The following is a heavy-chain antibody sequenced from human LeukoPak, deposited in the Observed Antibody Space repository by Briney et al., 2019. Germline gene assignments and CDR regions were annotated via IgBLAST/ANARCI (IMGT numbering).Heavy chain of an antibody. J-gene: IGHJ6*02. CDR2: MNAKSGHT. Sequence: EASVKVSCKASGYTFTSYYMHWVRQAPGQGPEWMGWMNAKSGHTGYAQNLEGRVTMTRDTSTNTAYMELRGLRSEDTAVYFCARGMFDNSGHYYYFYYALDVWGQGTTVTVSS. CDR3: ARGMFDNSGHYYYFYYALDV. D-gene: IGHD3-22*01. V-gene: IGHV1-8*02. CDR1: GYTFTSYY.